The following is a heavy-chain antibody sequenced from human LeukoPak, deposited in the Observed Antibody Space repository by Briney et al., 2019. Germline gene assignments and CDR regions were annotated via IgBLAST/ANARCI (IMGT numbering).Heavy chain of an antibody. D-gene: IGHD3-3*01. CDR1: GGSISSGDYY. J-gene: IGHJ4*02. CDR3: ARSGVVTKGSGDY. V-gene: IGHV4-30-4*01. CDR2: IYYSGST. Sequence: PSQTLSLTCTVSGGSISSGDYYWRWLRQPPGTGLEWIGYIYYSGSTYYNPSLKSRVTISVDTSKNQFSLKLSSVTAADTAVYYCARSGVVTKGSGDYWGQGTLVTVSS.